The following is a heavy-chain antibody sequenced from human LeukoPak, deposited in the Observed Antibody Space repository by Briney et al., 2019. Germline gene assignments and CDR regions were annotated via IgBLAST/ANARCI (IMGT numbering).Heavy chain of an antibody. J-gene: IGHJ3*02. Sequence: GESLKISCKGSGYSFTSYWIGWVRQMPGKGLEWMGIIYPGDSDTRYSPSFQGQVTISADKSISTAYLQWSSLKASDTAMYYCAITMVRGVTVDAFDIWGQGTMVTVSS. CDR1: GYSFTSYW. D-gene: IGHD3-10*01. CDR2: IYPGDSDT. CDR3: AITMVRGVTVDAFDI. V-gene: IGHV5-51*01.